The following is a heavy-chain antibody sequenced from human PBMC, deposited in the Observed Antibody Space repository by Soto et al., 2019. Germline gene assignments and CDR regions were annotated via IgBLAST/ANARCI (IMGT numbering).Heavy chain of an antibody. CDR3: AGTQYYDFWSGPGAGMDV. V-gene: IGHV1-18*04. CDR2: ISAYNGNT. Sequence: QVQLVQSGAEVKKPGASVKVSCKASGYTFTSYGISWVRQAPGQGLEWMGWISAYNGNTNYAQKLQGRVTMTTDTSTSTAYMELRSLRSDDTAVYYWAGTQYYDFWSGPGAGMDVWGQGTTVTVSS. CDR1: GYTFTSYG. J-gene: IGHJ6*02. D-gene: IGHD3-3*01.